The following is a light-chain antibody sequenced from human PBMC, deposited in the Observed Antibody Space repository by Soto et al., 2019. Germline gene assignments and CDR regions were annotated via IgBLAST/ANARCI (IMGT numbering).Light chain of an antibody. CDR2: GAS. J-gene: IGKJ1*01. V-gene: IGKV3-15*01. CDR1: QSVGSN. Sequence: EVVMTQSPATLSVSPGERATLSCRASQSVGSNLAWYQQKPGQAPRLLIYGASTRATDIPARFSGSGSGTEFTLIISSLQSEDSAVYYCQQYNSWLWTFGQGTKVDIK. CDR3: QQYNSWLWT.